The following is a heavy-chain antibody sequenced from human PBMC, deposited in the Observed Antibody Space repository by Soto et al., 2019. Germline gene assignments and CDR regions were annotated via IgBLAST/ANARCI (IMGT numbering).Heavy chain of an antibody. Sequence: QVQLVQSGAEVKKPGSSVKVSCKASGGTFSSYAISWVRQAPGQGLEWIGGIIPIFGTANYAQKFQGRVTIPANESTSPAYMALSSLRSEYTAVYYCARSGYSDTPFFDYSGQTTLATVS. D-gene: IGHD5-18*01. V-gene: IGHV1-69*01. CDR2: IIPIFGTA. CDR3: ARSGYSDTPFFDY. CDR1: GGTFSSYA. J-gene: IGHJ4*02.